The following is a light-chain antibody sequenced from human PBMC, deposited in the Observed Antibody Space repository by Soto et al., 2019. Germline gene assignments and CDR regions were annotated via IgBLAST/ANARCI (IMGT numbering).Light chain of an antibody. CDR1: QSISSSY. CDR3: QQYGSPPPVT. V-gene: IGKV3-20*01. Sequence: EIVLTQPPGTLSLSPGERATLSCRASQSISSSYIAWYQQKPGQAPRLLIYGASSRDNGIADRFSGSESGRDFTLTISRLESEEFAVYYCQQYGSPPPVTFGGGTEVEIK. CDR2: GAS. J-gene: IGKJ4*01.